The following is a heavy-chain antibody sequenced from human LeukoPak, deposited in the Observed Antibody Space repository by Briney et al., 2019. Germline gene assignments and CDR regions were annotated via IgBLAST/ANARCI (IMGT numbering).Heavy chain of an antibody. CDR3: ARARINWFDP. V-gene: IGHV4-59*01. D-gene: IGHD1-14*01. CDR2: IYNNGNT. J-gene: IGHJ5*02. Sequence: PSETLSLTCTVSGGSISSYYWSWIRQPRGKGLEWIRYIYNNGNTNYNPSLKSRVTISVDMSRNQFSLKLRSVTAADTALYYCARARINWFDPWGQGILVTISS. CDR1: GGSISSYY.